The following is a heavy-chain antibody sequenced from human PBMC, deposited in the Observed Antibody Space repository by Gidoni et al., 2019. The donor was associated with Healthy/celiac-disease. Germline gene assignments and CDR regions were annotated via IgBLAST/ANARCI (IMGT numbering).Heavy chain of an antibody. CDR1: GFPFSSYW. Sequence: EVQLVESGGGLVQPGGSLRLSCAASGFPFSSYWMSWVRLAPGKGLEWVANIKQDGSEKYYVDSVKGRFTISRDNAKNSLYLQMNSLRAEDTAVYYCASGSGSLNWGQGTLVTVSS. J-gene: IGHJ4*02. V-gene: IGHV3-7*01. CDR3: ASGSGSLN. CDR2: IKQDGSEK. D-gene: IGHD1-26*01.